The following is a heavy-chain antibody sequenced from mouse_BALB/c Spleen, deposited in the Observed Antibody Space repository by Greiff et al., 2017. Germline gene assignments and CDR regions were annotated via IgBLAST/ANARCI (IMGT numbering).Heavy chain of an antibody. V-gene: IGHV5-9-3*01. D-gene: IGHD2-3*01. CDR2: ISSGGSYT. CDR3: AREGLLPAFAY. CDR1: GFTFSSYA. J-gene: IGHJ3*01. Sequence: EVHLVESGGGLVKPGGSLKLSCAASGFTFSSYAMSWVRQTPEKRLEWVATISSGGSYTYYPDSVKGRFTISRDNAKNTLYLQMSSLRSEDTAMYYCAREGLLPAFAYWGQGTLVTVSA.